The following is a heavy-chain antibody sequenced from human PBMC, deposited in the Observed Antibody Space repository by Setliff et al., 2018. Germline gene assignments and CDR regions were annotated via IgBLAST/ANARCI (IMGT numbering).Heavy chain of an antibody. CDR1: GGSISSGSYY. V-gene: IGHV4-61*09. J-gene: IGHJ4*02. CDR2: IYTSGST. CDR3: ARTVYYYDSSGPSPIRYFDY. Sequence: SETLSLTCTVSGGSISSGSYYWSWIRQPAGKGLEWIGHIYTSGSTNYNSSLKSRVTISVDTSKNQFSLKLSSVTAADTAVYYCARTVYYYDSSGPSPIRYFDYWGQGTLVTVS. D-gene: IGHD3-22*01.